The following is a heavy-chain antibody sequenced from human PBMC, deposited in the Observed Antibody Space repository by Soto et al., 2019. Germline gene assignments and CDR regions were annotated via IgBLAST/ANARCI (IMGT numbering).Heavy chain of an antibody. CDR3: ARDIRSGGYYDSSGYYYPKMRLYYYYGMDV. CDR1: GYTFTSYG. V-gene: IGHV1-18*01. D-gene: IGHD3-22*01. CDR2: ISAYNGNT. Sequence: GASVKVSCKASGYTFTSYGISWVRQAPGQGLEWMGWISAYNGNTNYAQKLQGRVTMTTDTSTSTAYMELRSLRSDDTAVYYCARDIRSGGYYDSSGYYYPKMRLYYYYGMDVWGQGTTVTVSS. J-gene: IGHJ6*02.